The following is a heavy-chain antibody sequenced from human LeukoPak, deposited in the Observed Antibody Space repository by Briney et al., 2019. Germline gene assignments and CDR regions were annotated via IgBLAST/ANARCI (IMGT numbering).Heavy chain of an antibody. D-gene: IGHD3-22*01. V-gene: IGHV3-7*01. J-gene: IGHJ4*02. Sequence: GGSLRLSCAASGFTFSSYEMNWVRQAPGKGLEWVANIKQDGSEKYYVDSVKGRFTISRDNAKNSLYLQMNSLRAEDTAVYYCARDFHVRNYDIGGYSYWGQGTLVTVSS. CDR1: GFTFSSYE. CDR2: IKQDGSEK. CDR3: ARDFHVRNYDIGGYSY.